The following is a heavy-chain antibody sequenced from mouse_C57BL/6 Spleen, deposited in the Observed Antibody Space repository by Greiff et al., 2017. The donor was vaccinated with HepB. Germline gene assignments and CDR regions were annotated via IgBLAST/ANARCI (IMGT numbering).Heavy chain of an antibody. D-gene: IGHD2-4*01. CDR2: INPNNGGT. J-gene: IGHJ3*01. CDR3: ARLYYDYDGFAY. V-gene: IGHV1-22*01. CDR1: GYTFTDYN. Sequence: VQLKESGPELVKPGASVKMSCKASGYTFTDYNMHWVKQSHGKSLEWIGYINPNNGGTSYNQKFKGKATLTVNKSSSTAYMELRSLTSEESAVYYCARLYYDYDGFAYWGQGTLVTVSA.